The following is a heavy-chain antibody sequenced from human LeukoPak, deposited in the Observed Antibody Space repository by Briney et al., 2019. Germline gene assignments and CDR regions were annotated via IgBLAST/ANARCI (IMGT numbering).Heavy chain of an antibody. V-gene: IGHV4-39*07. CDR1: GGSVYTSDYY. CDR2: IFYTGKT. CDR3: ARVFDY. Sequence: SETLSLTCTVSGGSVYTSDYYWGWVRQPPGKGPEWIGDIFYTGKTNYNPSLKSRVSISIDTSKNQFSLKLTSVTAADTAVYYCARVFDYWGQGTLVTVSS. J-gene: IGHJ4*02.